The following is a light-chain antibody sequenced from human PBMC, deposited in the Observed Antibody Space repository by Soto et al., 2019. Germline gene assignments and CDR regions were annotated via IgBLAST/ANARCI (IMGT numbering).Light chain of an antibody. CDR2: DAS. CDR3: QQYSTYPWT. J-gene: IGKJ1*01. V-gene: IGKV1-5*01. Sequence: DIQMTQSPSTLSASVGDRVTITCRASQSISSWLAWYQQKPGKAPKVLIFDASSLESGVPSRFSGSGSATEFTLTISSLQPDDFATYYCQQYSTYPWTFGQRTKVEIK. CDR1: QSISSW.